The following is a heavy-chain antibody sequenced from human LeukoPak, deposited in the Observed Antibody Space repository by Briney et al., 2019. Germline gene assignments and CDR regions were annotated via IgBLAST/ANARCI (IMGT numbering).Heavy chain of an antibody. J-gene: IGHJ4*02. V-gene: IGHV3-69-1*02. CDR2: ISHSGTI. Sequence: PGGSLRLSCAASGFTHSVYSINWGRQAPGKGLEWLSYISHSGTIYYADSVKGRFTISRDDANDSLFLQMNSLRAEDTAVYYCVRGGCGARDCYSHDFDFWGQGTLVTVSS. D-gene: IGHD2-21*02. CDR1: GFTHSVYS. CDR3: VRGGCGARDCYSHDFDF.